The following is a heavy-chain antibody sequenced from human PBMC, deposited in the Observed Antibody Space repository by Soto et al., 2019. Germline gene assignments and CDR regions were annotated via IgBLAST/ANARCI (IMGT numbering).Heavy chain of an antibody. J-gene: IGHJ4*02. V-gene: IGHV4-59*08. CDR2: IYYSGRT. D-gene: IGHD6-19*01. CDR3: ATSSGPYNFDF. Sequence: SETLSLTCTVSGGSISNYYWSWIRQSPGKGLEWIGYIYYSGRTNYNPSLKSRVTISIDTSKNQFSLKLNSVTAADTAVYYCATSSGPYNFDFWGQGTLVTVSS. CDR1: GGSISNYY.